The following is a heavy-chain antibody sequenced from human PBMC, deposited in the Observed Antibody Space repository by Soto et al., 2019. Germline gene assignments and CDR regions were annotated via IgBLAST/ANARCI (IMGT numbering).Heavy chain of an antibody. D-gene: IGHD6-19*01. V-gene: IGHV1-2*02. Sequence: ASVKVSCKASGYTFTGYYMHWVRQAPGQGLEWMGWINPNSGGTNYAQKFQGRVTMTRDTSISTAYMELSRLRSDDTAVYYCARDLGYSSGWSPFIHWFDPWGQGTLVPVSS. CDR2: INPNSGGT. CDR1: GYTFTGYY. J-gene: IGHJ5*02. CDR3: ARDLGYSSGWSPFIHWFDP.